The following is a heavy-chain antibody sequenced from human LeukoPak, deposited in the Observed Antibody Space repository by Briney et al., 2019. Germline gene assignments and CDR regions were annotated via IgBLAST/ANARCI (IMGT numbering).Heavy chain of an antibody. Sequence: PGGSLRLSCVASGFTVSSKYMIWVRQAPGKGLEWVSVIFSGGTTYYADSVKGRFTISRDNSKNTIYLQMNSLRAEDAAVYFCARANYYESGGYHPNWIDPWGQGTLVTVSS. CDR1: GFTVSSKY. D-gene: IGHD3-22*01. CDR3: ARANYYESGGYHPNWIDP. CDR2: IFSGGTT. V-gene: IGHV3-66*01. J-gene: IGHJ5*02.